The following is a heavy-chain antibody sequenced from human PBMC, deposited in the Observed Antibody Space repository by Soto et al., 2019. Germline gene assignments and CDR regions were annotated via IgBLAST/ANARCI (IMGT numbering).Heavy chain of an antibody. Sequence: QVQVVESGGGVVQPGRSLRLSCATSGFAFSTYGMNWVRQVPGKGLEWVALIWYDGTNKYYADSVKGRFSISRDNSKNTRYLQMYSLETDDTAVYYCERERLPNRYLYYGRGVWGPGPTVTVSS. CDR2: IWYDGTNK. D-gene: IGHD1-26*01. V-gene: IGHV3-33*01. CDR3: ERERLPNRYLYYGRGV. J-gene: IGHJ6*02. CDR1: GFAFSTYG.